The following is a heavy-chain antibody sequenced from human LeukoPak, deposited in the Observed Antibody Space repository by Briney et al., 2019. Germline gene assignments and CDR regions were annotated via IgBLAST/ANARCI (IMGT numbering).Heavy chain of an antibody. CDR3: TKGVEGYCSGGSCYPFDY. CDR2: ISRSGVST. CDR1: GFTFSSYA. J-gene: IGHJ4*02. V-gene: IGHV3-23*01. Sequence: GGSLRLSCAASGFTFSSYAMSWVRQAPGKGLEWVSAISRSGVSTYYADSVKGRFTISRDNSKNTLYLQMNSLRAEDTAVYYCTKGVEGYCSGGSCYPFDYWGQGTLVTVSS. D-gene: IGHD2-15*01.